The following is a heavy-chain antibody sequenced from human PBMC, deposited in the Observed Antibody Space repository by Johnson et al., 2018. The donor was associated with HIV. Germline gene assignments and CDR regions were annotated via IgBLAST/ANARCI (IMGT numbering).Heavy chain of an antibody. V-gene: IGHV3-33*06. J-gene: IGHJ3*02. Sequence: QVHLVESGGGLVQPGGSLRLSCAVSGFTVSSNYITWVRQAPGKGLEWVAVIWYDGSNKYYADSVKGRFTISRDNSKNTLYLQMNSLRAEDTAVYYCAKDRVGIAAHDAFDIWGQGTMVTVSS. CDR2: IWYDGSNK. D-gene: IGHD2-21*01. CDR3: AKDRVGIAAHDAFDI. CDR1: GFTVSSNY.